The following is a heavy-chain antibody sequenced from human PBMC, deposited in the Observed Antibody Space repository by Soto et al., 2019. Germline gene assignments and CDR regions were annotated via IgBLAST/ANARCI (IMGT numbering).Heavy chain of an antibody. CDR3: AIGIGGMAFDI. CDR2: IYYSGST. D-gene: IGHD1-26*01. J-gene: IGHJ3*02. CDR1: GGSISSSSYY. V-gene: IGHV4-39*01. Sequence: SETLSLTCTVSGGSISSSSYYWGWIRQPPGKGLEWIGSIYYSGSTYYNPSLKSRVTISVDTSKNQFSLKLSSVTAADTAVYYCAIGIGGMAFDIWGQGTMVTVSS.